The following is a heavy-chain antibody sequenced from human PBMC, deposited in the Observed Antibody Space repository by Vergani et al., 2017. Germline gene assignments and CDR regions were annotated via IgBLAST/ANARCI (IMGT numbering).Heavy chain of an antibody. CDR3: ARDLGFSANLDY. V-gene: IGHV1-3*01. CDR1: GYTFTSYA. J-gene: IGHJ4*02. CDR2: INAGNGNT. Sequence: QVQLVQSGAEVKKPGASVKVSCKASGYTFTSYAMHWVRQAPGQRLEWMGWINAGNGNTKYSQKFQGRVTITRDTSASTAYMELSNLRSEDTAVYYCARDLGFSANLDYWGQGTLVTVSS. D-gene: IGHD1-14*01.